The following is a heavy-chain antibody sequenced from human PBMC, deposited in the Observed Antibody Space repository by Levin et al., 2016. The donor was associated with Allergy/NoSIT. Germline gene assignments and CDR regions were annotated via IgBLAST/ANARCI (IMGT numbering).Heavy chain of an antibody. Sequence: SETLSLTCTVSGGSISSSSYYWGWIRQPPGKGLELIGTIYYTGRTYNNPSLKSRVAISVDTSKNQFSLRLNSVTASDTAVYYCARLGYFYDGSGYHYWGRGTLVTVSS. D-gene: IGHD3-22*01. V-gene: IGHV4-39*01. CDR3: ARLGYFYDGSGYHY. J-gene: IGHJ4*02. CDR1: GGSISSSSYY. CDR2: IYYTGRT.